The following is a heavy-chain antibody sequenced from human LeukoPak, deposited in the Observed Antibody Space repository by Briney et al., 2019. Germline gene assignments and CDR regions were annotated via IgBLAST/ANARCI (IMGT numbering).Heavy chain of an antibody. CDR1: GGTFSSYA. J-gene: IGHJ4*02. CDR3: ASSVVAAAGTSRWGGDY. CDR2: IIPIFGTA. V-gene: IGHV1-69*05. D-gene: IGHD6-13*01. Sequence: ASVKVSCKASGGTFSSYAISWVRQAPGQGLEWMGGIIPIFGTANYAQKFQGRVTITTDESTSTAYMELSSLRSEDTAVYYCASSVVAAAGTSRWGGDYWGQGTLVTVSS.